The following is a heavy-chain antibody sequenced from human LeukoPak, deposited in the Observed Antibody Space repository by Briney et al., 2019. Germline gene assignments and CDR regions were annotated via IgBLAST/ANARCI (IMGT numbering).Heavy chain of an antibody. V-gene: IGHV3-23*01. Sequence: PGGSLRLSCAASGFTFSSYAMSWVRQAPGKGLEWVSAISGSGGSTYYADSVKGRFTISRDNSKTTLKLKMNSLRAEDTAVYYCAEDLVVGIAAAAYDYWGQGTLVTVSS. CDR1: GFTFSSYA. J-gene: IGHJ4*02. CDR3: AEDLVVGIAAAAYDY. CDR2: ISGSGGST. D-gene: IGHD6-13*01.